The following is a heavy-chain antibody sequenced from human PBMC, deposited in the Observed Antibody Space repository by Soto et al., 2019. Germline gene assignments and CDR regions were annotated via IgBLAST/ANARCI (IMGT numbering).Heavy chain of an antibody. CDR3: ARDWGITGTSVDY. D-gene: IGHD1-20*01. CDR2: ISGGGGNT. V-gene: IGHV3-23*01. Sequence: EVQLLESGGGLVQPGGSLRLSCAASGFTFSNYAMSWVRQAPGKGLEWVSAISGGGGNTYYTDSVKGRFTISRDNSKNTLYLQMNSLRAEDTAVYYCARDWGITGTSVDYWGQGTLVTVSS. CDR1: GFTFSNYA. J-gene: IGHJ4*02.